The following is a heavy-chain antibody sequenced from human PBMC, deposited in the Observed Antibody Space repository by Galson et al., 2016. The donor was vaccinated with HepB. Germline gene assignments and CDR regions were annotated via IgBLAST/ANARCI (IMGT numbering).Heavy chain of an antibody. CDR1: GGSLRGYY. CDR2: INYTGNT. V-gene: IGHV4-34*01. D-gene: IGHD1-26*01. Sequence: SETLSLTCAVYGGSLRGYYWSYIRQPPGKGLEWIGEINYTGNTNYNPSLKSRVTISRDTSKNQFSLKLSSVTAADTAVYYRTRGKWEIRPSDIWGQGTMVTVSS. CDR3: TRGKWEIRPSDI. J-gene: IGHJ3*02.